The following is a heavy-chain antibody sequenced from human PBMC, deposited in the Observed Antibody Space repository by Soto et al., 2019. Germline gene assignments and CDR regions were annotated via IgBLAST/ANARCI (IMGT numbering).Heavy chain of an antibody. D-gene: IGHD5-12*01. J-gene: IGHJ6*03. CDR3: AKAAWECGGYDFYRSCYYYYYMDV. Sequence: GGSLRLSCAASGFTFSSYAMSWVRQAPGKGLEWVSAISGSGGSTYYADSVKGRFTISRDNSKNTLYLQMNSLRAEDTAVYYCAKAAWECGGYDFYRSCYYYYYMDVWGKGTTVTVSS. CDR1: GFTFSSYA. CDR2: ISGSGGST. V-gene: IGHV3-23*01.